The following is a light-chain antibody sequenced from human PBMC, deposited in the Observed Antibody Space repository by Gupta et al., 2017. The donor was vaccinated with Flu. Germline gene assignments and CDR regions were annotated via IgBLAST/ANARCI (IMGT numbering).Light chain of an antibody. CDR1: QGITKD. V-gene: IGKV1-17*01. J-gene: IGKJ1*01. CDR2: AAS. Sequence: DIQMTQSPSSLSASVGDRVTITCRASQGITKDLGWFQQKPGKAPKRLIYAASSLQSGVPSRFSGSGSGTEFTLTISSLQPEDFATYYCLQHNTFPWTFGQGTTVEVK. CDR3: LQHNTFPWT.